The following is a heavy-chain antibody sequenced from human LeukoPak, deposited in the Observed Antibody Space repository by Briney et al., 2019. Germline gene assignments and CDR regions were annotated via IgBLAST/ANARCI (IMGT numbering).Heavy chain of an antibody. CDR1: GFIFSSYW. J-gene: IGHJ4*02. V-gene: IGHV3-7*01. CDR2: IKQDGSEK. D-gene: IGHD3-10*01. Sequence: GGSLRLSCAASGFIFSSYWMSWVRQAPGKGLEWVANIKQDGSEKDYVDSVKGRFTISRDNAKNSLYLQMNSLRAEDTAVYYCARGLWFGEFLYWGQGTLVTVSS. CDR3: ARGLWFGEFLY.